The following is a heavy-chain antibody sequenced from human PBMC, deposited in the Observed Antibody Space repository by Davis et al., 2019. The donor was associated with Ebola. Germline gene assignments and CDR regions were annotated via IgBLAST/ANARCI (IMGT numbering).Heavy chain of an antibody. Sequence: GGSLRLSCAASGFTVSSNYMSWVRQAPGKGLEWVSVIYSGGSTYYADSVKGRFTISRDNSKNTLYLQMNSLRAEDTAVYYCAKGGYSSGWYGAFFDYWGQGTLVTVSS. CDR1: GFTVSSNY. V-gene: IGHV3-66*01. J-gene: IGHJ4*02. D-gene: IGHD6-19*01. CDR3: AKGGYSSGWYGAFFDY. CDR2: IYSGGST.